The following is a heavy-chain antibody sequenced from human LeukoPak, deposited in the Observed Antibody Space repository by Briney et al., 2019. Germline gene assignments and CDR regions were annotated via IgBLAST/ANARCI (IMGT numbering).Heavy chain of an antibody. CDR3: ARAYYGSGTSHFDS. D-gene: IGHD3-10*01. V-gene: IGHV3-74*01. Sequence: GGSLRLSCAASGFTFSSYWMHWVRQAPGKGLVWVSRINSDGSSTSYADSVKGRFAISRDNAKNSLYLQMDSLRAEDTAVYYCARAYYGSGTSHFDSWGQGTLVTVSS. CDR2: INSDGSST. J-gene: IGHJ4*02. CDR1: GFTFSSYW.